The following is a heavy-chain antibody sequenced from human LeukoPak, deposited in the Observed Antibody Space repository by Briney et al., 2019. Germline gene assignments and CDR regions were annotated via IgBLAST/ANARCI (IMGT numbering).Heavy chain of an antibody. V-gene: IGHV1-69*05. CDR3: ASQLPLYGDYGY. CDR1: GGTFRNSA. CDR2: FIPIIGRA. D-gene: IGHD4-17*01. J-gene: IGHJ4*02. Sequence: GASVKVSCKASGGTFRNSAISWVRQAPGQGLEWMGGFIPIIGRANYAQKFQGRVTITTDESTSTAFMDLSSLRSEDTAVYYCASQLPLYGDYGYWGQGTLVTVSS.